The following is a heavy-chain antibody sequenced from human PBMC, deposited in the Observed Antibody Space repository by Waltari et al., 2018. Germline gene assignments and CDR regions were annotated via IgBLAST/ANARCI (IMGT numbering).Heavy chain of an antibody. Sequence: EVQLVESGGGLVQPGRSLRLSCTASGFTFGDYAMSWVRQAPGQGLEWVGFIRSKAYGGRTEYAACVKGRFTISRDDSKIIAYLQMNSLKTEDTAVYYCTRHSSQADAFDIWGQGTMVTVSS. J-gene: IGHJ3*02. CDR3: TRHSSQADAFDI. V-gene: IGHV3-49*04. CDR1: GFTFGDYA. CDR2: IRSKAYGGRT. D-gene: IGHD6-13*01.